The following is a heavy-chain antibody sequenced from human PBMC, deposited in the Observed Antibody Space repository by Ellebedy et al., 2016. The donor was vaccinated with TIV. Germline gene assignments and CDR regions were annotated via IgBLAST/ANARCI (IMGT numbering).Heavy chain of an antibody. V-gene: IGHV3-7*01. CDR3: VRDEGTFYESSGPAGFDY. CDR2: INQDDSEK. CDR1: GFTFSSYW. Sequence: GESLKISXAASGFTFSSYWMSWVRQAPGKGLEWVANINQDDSEKYSVDSVKGRFTISRDNAKNLLFLQMNSLKGEDTAVYYCVRDEGTFYESSGPAGFDYWGQGTLVTVSS. J-gene: IGHJ4*02. D-gene: IGHD3-22*01.